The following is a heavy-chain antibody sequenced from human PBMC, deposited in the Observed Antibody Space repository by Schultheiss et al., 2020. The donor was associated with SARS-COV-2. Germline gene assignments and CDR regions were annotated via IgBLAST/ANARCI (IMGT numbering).Heavy chain of an antibody. CDR1: GFTFSSYS. CDR2: ISYDGSNK. J-gene: IGHJ6*02. Sequence: GGSLRLSCAASGFTFSSYSMNWVRQAPGKGLEWVALISYDGSNKYYVDSVKGRFTISRDNAKNSLYLQMNSLRAEDTAVYYCAREKDSSGYYWGGDYYYYGMDVWGQGTTVTVSS. CDR3: AREKDSSGYYWGGDYYYYGMDV. D-gene: IGHD3-22*01. V-gene: IGHV3-30*03.